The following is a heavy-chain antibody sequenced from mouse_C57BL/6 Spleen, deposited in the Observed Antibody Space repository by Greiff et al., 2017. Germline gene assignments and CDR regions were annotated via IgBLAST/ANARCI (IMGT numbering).Heavy chain of an antibody. CDR2: IYPGDGDT. CDR1: GYAFSSSW. D-gene: IGHD1-1*01. Sequence: QVQLQQSGPELVKPGASVKISCKASGYAFSSSWMNWVKQRPGKGLEWIGRIYPGDGDTNYNGKFKGKATLTADKSSSTAYMQLSSLTSEDSAVYFCARFITTVVARGYFDYWGQGTTLTVSS. J-gene: IGHJ2*01. CDR3: ARFITTVVARGYFDY. V-gene: IGHV1-82*01.